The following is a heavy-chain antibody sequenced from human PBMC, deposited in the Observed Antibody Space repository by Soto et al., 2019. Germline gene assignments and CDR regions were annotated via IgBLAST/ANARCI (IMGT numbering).Heavy chain of an antibody. V-gene: IGHV4-59*01. Sequence: PSETLSLTCTVSGGSIISDYWSWIRQPPGKGLEWIGYISYSGSTNYNPSLKSLVTISVDTSKNQFSLKLFSVTVADRAVYYCARVLSGSSLFDYWGQGTLVTVSS. CDR2: ISYSGST. D-gene: IGHD1-26*01. J-gene: IGHJ4*02. CDR1: GGSIISDY. CDR3: ARVLSGSSLFDY.